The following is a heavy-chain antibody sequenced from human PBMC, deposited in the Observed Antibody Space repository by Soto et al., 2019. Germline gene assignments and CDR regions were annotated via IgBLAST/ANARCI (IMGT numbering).Heavy chain of an antibody. J-gene: IGHJ4*02. CDR2: INVDSCDT. CDR1: GYTXSTYF. V-gene: IGHV1-2*07. Sequence: LXKVSFKTSGYTXSTYFIHLVRQAPGQGLEWLGWINVDSCDTKSADDFKGRVSMTRDTSVTTADLELTGLTSDDTAVYYCGRGGFSYDSSGSPFDFWGQGTLGTVS. CDR3: GRGGFSYDSSGSPFDF. D-gene: IGHD3-22*01.